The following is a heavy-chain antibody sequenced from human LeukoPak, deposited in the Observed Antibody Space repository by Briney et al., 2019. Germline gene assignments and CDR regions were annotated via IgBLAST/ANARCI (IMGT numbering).Heavy chain of an antibody. J-gene: IGHJ6*03. Sequence: SETLSLTCIVSGYSISSGYYWGWIRQPPGKGLEWIGMIHHSGSTNYNPSLKSRVTISVDTSKNQFSLKLSSVTAADTAVYYCARHPSAYYYYYMDVWGKGTTVTISS. V-gene: IGHV4-38-2*02. CDR2: IHHSGST. CDR1: GYSISSGYY. CDR3: ARHPSAYYYYYMDV.